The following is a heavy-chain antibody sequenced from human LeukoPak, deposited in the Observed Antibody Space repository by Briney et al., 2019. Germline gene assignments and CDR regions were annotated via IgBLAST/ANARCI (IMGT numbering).Heavy chain of an antibody. Sequence: GGSLRLSCEASGFTFSSYWMSWVRQAPGKGLEWVANMKQDGSEIYYVGSVRGRFTISRDNAKNSLYLQMNSLRAEDTAVYYCARRGSYSLFDYWGPRTLVTVSS. D-gene: IGHD1-26*01. J-gene: IGHJ4*02. CDR3: ARRGSYSLFDY. V-gene: IGHV3-7*01. CDR2: MKQDGSEI. CDR1: GFTFSSYW.